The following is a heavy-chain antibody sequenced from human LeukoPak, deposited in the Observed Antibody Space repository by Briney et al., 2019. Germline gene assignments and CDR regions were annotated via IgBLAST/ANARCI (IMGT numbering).Heavy chain of an antibody. CDR2: IIPIFGTA. D-gene: IGHD3-22*01. V-gene: IGHV1-69*13. J-gene: IGHJ4*02. Sequence: GASVKVSCKASGGTFSSYAISWVRQAPGQGLEWMGGIIPIFGTANYAQKFQGRVTITADESTSTAYMELSSLRSEDTAVYYCAMYDSSGYYYNDNLFDYWGQGTLVTVSS. CDR3: AMYDSSGYYYNDNLFDY. CDR1: GGTFSSYA.